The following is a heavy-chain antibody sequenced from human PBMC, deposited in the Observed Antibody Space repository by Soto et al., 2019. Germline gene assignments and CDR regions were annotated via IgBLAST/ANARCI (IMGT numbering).Heavy chain of an antibody. CDR3: VSQRASELTQAYFDY. J-gene: IGHJ4*02. CDR1: GGSVSNSTYY. Sequence: SETVSLTCTVSGGSVSNSTYYWGWIRQSPGKGLEWIGSVYYRGRSYSKSSLKSRVTISVDTSKNQFSLNLNSVTASDTAVYYGVSQRASELTQAYFDYWGPGALVTVSS. D-gene: IGHD1-7*01. V-gene: IGHV4-39*01. CDR2: VYYRGRS.